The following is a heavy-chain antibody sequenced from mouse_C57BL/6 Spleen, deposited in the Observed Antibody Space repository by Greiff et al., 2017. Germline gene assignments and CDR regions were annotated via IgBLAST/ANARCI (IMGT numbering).Heavy chain of an antibody. CDR2: IYHRSGNT. CDR1: GYTFTSYG. V-gene: IGHV1-81*01. J-gene: IGHJ4*01. Sequence: QVQLQQSGAELARPGASVKLSCKASGYTFTSYGISWVKQRTGQGLEWIGEIYHRSGNTYYNEKFKGKATLTADKSSSTAYMELRSLTSEDTAVYDCDRGGSNSDAMDYWGQGTSVTVSS. CDR3: DRGGSNSDAMDY. D-gene: IGHD2-5*01.